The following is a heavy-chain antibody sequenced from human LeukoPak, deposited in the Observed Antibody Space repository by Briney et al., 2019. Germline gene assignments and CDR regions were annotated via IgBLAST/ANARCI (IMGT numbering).Heavy chain of an antibody. V-gene: IGHV4-59*01. CDR2: IYYSGST. CDR1: GGSISSYY. CDR3: ARGADGDGYYYYYYMDV. J-gene: IGHJ6*03. D-gene: IGHD4-17*01. Sequence: SETLSLTCTVSGGSISSYYWSWIRQPPGTGLEWIGYIYYSGSTNYNPSLKSRVTISVDTSKNQFSLKLSSVTAADTAVYYCARGADGDGYYYYYYMDVWGKGTTVTVSS.